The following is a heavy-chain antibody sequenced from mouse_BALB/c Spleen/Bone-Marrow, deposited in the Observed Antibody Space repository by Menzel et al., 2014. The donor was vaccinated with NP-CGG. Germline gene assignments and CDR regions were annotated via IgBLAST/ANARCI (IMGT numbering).Heavy chain of an antibody. Sequence: EVQLAESGGGLVKSGGSLQLSCAASGFTFNSYGMSWVRQTPEKRLEWVATISGGGSYTFYPDSVKGRFTISRDNAKNSLYLQLSSLRSEDTALYYCARHAYYDQTEVSFVYWGQGTLVPVSA. V-gene: IGHV5-9-2*01. D-gene: IGHD2-4*01. J-gene: IGHJ3*01. CDR2: ISGGGSYT. CDR1: GFTFNSYG. CDR3: ARHAYYDQTEVSFVY.